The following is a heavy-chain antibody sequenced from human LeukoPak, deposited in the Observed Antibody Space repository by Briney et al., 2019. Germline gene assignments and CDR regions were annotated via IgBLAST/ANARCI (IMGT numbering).Heavy chain of an antibody. CDR1: GFTFSRHA. D-gene: IGHD5-24*01. J-gene: IGHJ4*02. CDR2: ISHDGSNE. Sequence: GRSLRLSCAASGFTFSRHAMHWVRQAPGKGLEWVAVISHDGSNEYYADSVKGRFTISRDNSKNTLYLQVNSLRGEDAAVYFCPRVIGTDGYLYYFDYWGQGTLVTVSS. V-gene: IGHV3-30*04. CDR3: PRVIGTDGYLYYFDY.